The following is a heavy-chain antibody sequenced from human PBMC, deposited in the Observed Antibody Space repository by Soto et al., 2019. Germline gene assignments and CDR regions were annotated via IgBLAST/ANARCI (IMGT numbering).Heavy chain of an antibody. CDR3: AKDREANTIFDALEV. CDR2: LSWNGGAT. D-gene: IGHD1-1*01. V-gene: IGHV3-9*01. CDR1: GFIFEDYA. J-gene: IGHJ3*01. Sequence: GGSLRLSCATSGFIFEDYAMHWVRQAPGKGLEWVSGLSWNGGATGYADSVRGRFTISRDNARTSLYLQMNSLRPEDTALYYCAKDREANTIFDALEVWGQGTMVTVSS.